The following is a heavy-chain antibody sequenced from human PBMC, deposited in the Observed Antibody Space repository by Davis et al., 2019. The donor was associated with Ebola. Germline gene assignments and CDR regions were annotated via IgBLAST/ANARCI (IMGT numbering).Heavy chain of an antibody. D-gene: IGHD4-17*01. Sequence: ASVKVSCKASGYTFTDFLMHWVRQAPGQGLEWIGLINPSIGNTSLAQKFQGRVTLTRDTSTSTVYMEVSSLRSEDTAVYYCARGVPSAPYGDYVGVDDYGMDVWGQGTTVTVSS. CDR1: GYTFTDFL. CDR3: ARGVPSAPYGDYVGVDDYGMDV. CDR2: INPSIGNT. V-gene: IGHV1-46*01. J-gene: IGHJ6*02.